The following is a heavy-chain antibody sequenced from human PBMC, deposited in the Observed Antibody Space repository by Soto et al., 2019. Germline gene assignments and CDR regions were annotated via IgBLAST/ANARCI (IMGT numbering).Heavy chain of an antibody. CDR3: AKGMYSSPEYCFEY. Sequence: PGGSLRLSCAASGFTFRSSAMSWVRQAPGKGLEWVSTISGSGYSTYYADSVKGRFTISRDNSRNTLYLQRNSLRVEDTAIYYCAKGMYSSPEYCFEYWGQGTLVTVSS. D-gene: IGHD6-13*01. CDR1: GFTFRSSA. V-gene: IGHV3-23*01. CDR2: ISGSGYST. J-gene: IGHJ4*02.